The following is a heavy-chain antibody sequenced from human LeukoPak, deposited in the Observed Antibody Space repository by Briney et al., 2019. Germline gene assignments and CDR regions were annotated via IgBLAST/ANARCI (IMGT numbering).Heavy chain of an antibody. J-gene: IGHJ4*02. V-gene: IGHV4-59*01. CDR2: IYYSGST. CDR1: GGSISSYY. CDR3: ARTLSSWAFDY. D-gene: IGHD6-13*01. Sequence: SETLSLTCTVSGGSISSYYWSWIRQPPGKGLEWIGYIYYSGSTNYNPSLKSRVTISVDTSKNQFSLKLSSVTAADTAVYYCARTLSSWAFDYWGQGTLVTVSS.